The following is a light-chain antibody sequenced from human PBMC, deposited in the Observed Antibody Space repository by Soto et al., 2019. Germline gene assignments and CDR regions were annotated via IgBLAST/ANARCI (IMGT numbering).Light chain of an antibody. V-gene: IGKV1-9*01. CDR2: AAS. Sequence: DIQLTQSPSFLSASVGDRVTITCRASQGISRYLAWYQQTPGKAPKLLIYAASTLQSGVPSRFSGSGSGTEFTLTSSSLQPEDFATYYCQQPNGLTFGGGTKVEIK. CDR3: QQPNGLT. J-gene: IGKJ4*01. CDR1: QGISRY.